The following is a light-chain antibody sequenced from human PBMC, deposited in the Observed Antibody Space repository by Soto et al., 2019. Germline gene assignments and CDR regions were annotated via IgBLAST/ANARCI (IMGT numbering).Light chain of an antibody. V-gene: IGKV1-5*01. CDR2: DAS. Sequence: DIQMTQSPSTLSASVGDRVTITCRASQSLSGWLAWYQQKPGKAPKLLIYDASNLESGVPSRFSGIGYETEITLSISSLQPDDFATYYCQQYDGYSLFGQGTKVDIK. J-gene: IGKJ1*01. CDR1: QSLSGW. CDR3: QQYDGYSL.